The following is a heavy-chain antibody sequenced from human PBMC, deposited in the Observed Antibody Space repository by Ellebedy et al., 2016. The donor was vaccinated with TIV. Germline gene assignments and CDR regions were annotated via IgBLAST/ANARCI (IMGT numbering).Heavy chain of an antibody. Sequence: SETLSLXCTVSGGSISSSSYYWGWIRQPPGKGLEWIGSIYYSGSTYYNPSLKSRVTISVDTSKNQFSLKLSSVTAADTAVYYCARDAPREYCSSTSCAERFDYWGQGTLVTVSS. CDR1: GGSISSSSYY. J-gene: IGHJ4*02. CDR2: IYYSGST. V-gene: IGHV4-39*02. CDR3: ARDAPREYCSSTSCAERFDY. D-gene: IGHD2-2*01.